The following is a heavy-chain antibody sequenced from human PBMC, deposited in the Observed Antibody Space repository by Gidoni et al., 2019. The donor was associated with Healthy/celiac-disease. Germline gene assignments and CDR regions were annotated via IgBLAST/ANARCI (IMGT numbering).Heavy chain of an antibody. V-gene: IGHV4-34*01. CDR3: ARGRFFPY. D-gene: IGHD3-3*01. J-gene: IGHJ4*02. Sequence: QVQLQQWGAGLLKPSETLSLTCAVYGGSFSGYYWSWIRQPPGKGLEWIGEINHSGSTNYNPSLKSRVTISVDTSKNQFSLKLSSVTAADTAVYYCARGRFFPYWGQGTLVTVSS. CDR2: INHSGST. CDR1: GGSFSGYY.